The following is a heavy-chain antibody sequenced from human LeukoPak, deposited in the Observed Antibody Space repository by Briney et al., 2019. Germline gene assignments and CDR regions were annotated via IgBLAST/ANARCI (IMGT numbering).Heavy chain of an antibody. D-gene: IGHD2-21*01. Sequence: ASVKVSCKASGYTFTSYGISWVRQAPGQGLEWMGWISAYNGNTNYAQKLQGRVTMTTDTSTSTAYMELRSLRSDDTAVYYCARAIGLAVALGGFDIWGQGTMVTVSS. J-gene: IGHJ3*02. CDR3: ARAIGLAVALGGFDI. V-gene: IGHV1-18*01. CDR2: ISAYNGNT. CDR1: GYTFTSYG.